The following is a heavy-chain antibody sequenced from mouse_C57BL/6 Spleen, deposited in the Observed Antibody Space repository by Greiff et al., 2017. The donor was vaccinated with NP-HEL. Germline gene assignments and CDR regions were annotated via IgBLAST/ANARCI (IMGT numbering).Heavy chain of an antibody. V-gene: IGHV2-6-1*01. CDR1: GFSLTSYG. J-gene: IGHJ4*01. CDR3: ARHGGLRRFLYYAMDY. CDR2: IWSDGST. D-gene: IGHD2-2*01. Sequence: QVQLKESGPGLVAPSQSLSITCTVSGFSLTSYGVHWVRQPPGKGLEWLVVIWSDGSTTYNSALKSRLSISKDNSKSQVFLKMNSLQTDDTAMYYCARHGGLRRFLYYAMDYWGQGTSVTVSS.